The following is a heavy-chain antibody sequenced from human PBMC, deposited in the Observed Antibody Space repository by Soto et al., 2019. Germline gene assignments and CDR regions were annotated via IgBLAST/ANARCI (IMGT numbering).Heavy chain of an antibody. CDR3: ARGDYYDSSGPFSDAFDI. D-gene: IGHD3-22*01. Sequence: GGSLRLSCAASGFTFSSYWMTWVRQAPGKGLEWVANIKPDGSEKWHVDSVKGRFTISRDNAKKSLYLQMNSLRVEDTAVYYCARGDYYDSSGPFSDAFDIWGQGTMVTVSS. J-gene: IGHJ3*02. CDR1: GFTFSSYW. V-gene: IGHV3-7*04. CDR2: IKPDGSEK.